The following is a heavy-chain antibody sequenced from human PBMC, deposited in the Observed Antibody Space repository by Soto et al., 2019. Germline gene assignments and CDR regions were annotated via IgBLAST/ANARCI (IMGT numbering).Heavy chain of an antibody. D-gene: IGHD3-10*01. CDR1: GGSISSSSYY. CDR2: IYYSGST. J-gene: IGHJ6*02. Sequence: SETLSLTCTVSGGSISSSSYYWGWIRQPPGKGLEWIGSIYYSGSTYYNPSLKSRVTISVDTSKDQFSLKLSSVTAADTAVYYCARNYGSGSYIMGYYYGMDVWGQGTTVTVSS. V-gene: IGHV4-39*01. CDR3: ARNYGSGSYIMGYYYGMDV.